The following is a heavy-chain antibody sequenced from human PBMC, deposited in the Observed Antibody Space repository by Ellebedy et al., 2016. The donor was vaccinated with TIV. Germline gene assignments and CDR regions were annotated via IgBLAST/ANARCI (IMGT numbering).Heavy chain of an antibody. D-gene: IGHD3-22*01. CDR3: ARHHAMVVVGAYFDY. CDR2: IYYSGST. Sequence: MPSETLSLTCTVSGASITSSRYYWGWIRQPPGKGLAWIAIIYYSGSTYYSPSLKSRVTISVDTSKNQFSLKLSSVTAADTAVYYCARHHAMVVVGAYFDYWGQGTLVTVSS. V-gene: IGHV4-39*01. CDR1: GASITSSRYY. J-gene: IGHJ4*02.